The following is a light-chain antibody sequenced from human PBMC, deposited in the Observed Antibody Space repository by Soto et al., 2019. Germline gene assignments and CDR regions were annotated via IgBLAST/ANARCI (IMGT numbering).Light chain of an antibody. CDR2: EVT. J-gene: IGLJ1*01. Sequence: QSVLTQPPSASGSPGQSATISCTGTSSDVGGYDYVSWYQQHPGKAPKLMIYEVTIRPSGASDRFSGSKSGNTASLTVSGLQAEDEADYYCSSYTGGNPSYVFGTGTKVTVL. V-gene: IGLV2-8*01. CDR3: SSYTGGNPSYV. CDR1: SSDVGGYDY.